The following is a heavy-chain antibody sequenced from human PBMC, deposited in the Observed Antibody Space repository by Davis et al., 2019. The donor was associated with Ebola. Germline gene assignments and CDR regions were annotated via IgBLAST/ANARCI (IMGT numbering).Heavy chain of an antibody. D-gene: IGHD4-23*01. V-gene: IGHV1-2*02. CDR2: ISTNSGAT. Sequence: ASVKVSCKASGYTFTGDYMHWVRQAPGQGLEWMGWISTNSGATIYAQRFQGRVTMTRDTSINTAYMELRRLRSDDTALYYCTTGVYGGYAFDIWGLGTLVTVSS. J-gene: IGHJ3*02. CDR1: GYTFTGDY. CDR3: TTGVYGGYAFDI.